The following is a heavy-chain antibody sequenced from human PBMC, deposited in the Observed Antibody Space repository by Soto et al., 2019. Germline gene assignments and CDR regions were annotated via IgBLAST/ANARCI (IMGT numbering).Heavy chain of an antibody. J-gene: IGHJ3*02. CDR3: ARDFPICSSTSCNMLGAFDI. CDR1: GGSFSGYY. D-gene: IGHD2-2*02. CDR2: INHSGST. V-gene: IGHV4-34*01. Sequence: SETLSLTCAVYGGSFSGYYWSWIRQPPGKGLEWIGEINHSGSTNYNPSLKSRVTISVDTSKNQFSLKLSSVTAADTAVYYCARDFPICSSTSCNMLGAFDIWGQGTMVTVSS.